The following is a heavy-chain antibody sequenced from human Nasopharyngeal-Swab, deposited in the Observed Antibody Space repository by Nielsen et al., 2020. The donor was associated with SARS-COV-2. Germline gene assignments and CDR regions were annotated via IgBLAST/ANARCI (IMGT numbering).Heavy chain of an antibody. J-gene: IGHJ4*02. Sequence: GSLRLSCPVSGGSVSTTTYFWGWIRQPPGKGLEWIGTVYYSGSIYYNPSLKSRVTISVDTSKNQFSLKLNSVTATDTAVYYCARGYGSFPYYFDHWGQGTLVTVSS. D-gene: IGHD1-26*01. CDR3: ARGYGSFPYYFDH. V-gene: IGHV4-39*01. CDR1: GGSVSTTTYF. CDR2: VYYSGSI.